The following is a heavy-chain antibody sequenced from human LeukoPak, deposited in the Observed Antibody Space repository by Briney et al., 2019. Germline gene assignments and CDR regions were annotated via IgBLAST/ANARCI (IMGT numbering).Heavy chain of an antibody. CDR3: ARAGGYYYHL. CDR2: IIPIFGTA. J-gene: IGHJ4*02. Sequence: ASVTVSFKASGGTFSSYAISWVRQAPGQGLEWMGGIIPIFGTANYAQKFQGRVTITTDESTSTAYMELSSLSSEDTAVYYCARAGGYYYHLWGQGTLVTVSS. CDR1: GGTFSSYA. V-gene: IGHV1-69*05. D-gene: IGHD3-10*01.